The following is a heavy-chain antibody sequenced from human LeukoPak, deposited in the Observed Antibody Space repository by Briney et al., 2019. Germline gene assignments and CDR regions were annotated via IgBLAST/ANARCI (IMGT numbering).Heavy chain of an antibody. CDR2: INHSGST. V-gene: IGHV4-34*01. Sequence: PSETLSLTCAVYGGSFSRYYWSWIRQPPGKGLEWIGEINHSGSTNYNPSLKSRVTISVDTSKNQFSLKLSSVTAADTAVYYCARSTISNYEYGAFDIWGQGTMVTVSS. CDR3: ARSTISNYEYGAFDI. D-gene: IGHD4-11*01. J-gene: IGHJ3*02. CDR1: GGSFSRYY.